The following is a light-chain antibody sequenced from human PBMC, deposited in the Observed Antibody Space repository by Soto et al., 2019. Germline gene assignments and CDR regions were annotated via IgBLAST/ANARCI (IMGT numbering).Light chain of an antibody. CDR3: QQLKT. CDR1: QTISSW. V-gene: IGKV1-5*01. Sequence: DIQMTQSPSTLSGSVGDRVTITCRASQTISSWLAWYQQKPGKAPKLLIYAASTLQSGVPSRFSGSGSGTEFTLTISSLQPEDFATYYCQQLKTFGGGTKVDIK. J-gene: IGKJ4*01. CDR2: AAS.